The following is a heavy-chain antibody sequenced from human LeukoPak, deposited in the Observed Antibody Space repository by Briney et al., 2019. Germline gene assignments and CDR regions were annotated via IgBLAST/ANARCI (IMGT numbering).Heavy chain of an antibody. CDR2: ISYDGSNK. V-gene: IGHV3-30-3*01. CDR3: ARDGPQGNLGL. J-gene: IGHJ2*01. Sequence: GRSLRLSCAASGFTFSSYAMHWVRQAPGKGLEWVAVISYDGSNKYYADSVKGRFTISRDNSKNTLYLQMNSLRAEDTAVYYCARDGPQGNLGLWGRGTLVTVSS. D-gene: IGHD1-14*01. CDR1: GFTFSSYA.